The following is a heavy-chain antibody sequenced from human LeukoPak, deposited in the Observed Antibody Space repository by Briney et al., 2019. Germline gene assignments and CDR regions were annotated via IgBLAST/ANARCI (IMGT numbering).Heavy chain of an antibody. CDR2: IKQDGSEK. V-gene: IGHV3-7*01. Sequence: GGSLRLSCVASGLTFSGQWMSWVRQAPGKGLEWVANIKQDGSEKYYVDSVKGRLTISRDYAKNSLYLQMNSLRAEDTAVFYCARDTAGMDVWGQGTTVTVSS. CDR3: ARDTAGMDV. CDR1: GLTFSGQW. J-gene: IGHJ6*02. D-gene: IGHD5-18*01.